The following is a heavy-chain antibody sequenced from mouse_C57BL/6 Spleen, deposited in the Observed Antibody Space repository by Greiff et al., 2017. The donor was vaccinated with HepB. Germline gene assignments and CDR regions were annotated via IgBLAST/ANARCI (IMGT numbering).Heavy chain of an antibody. CDR3: AKIYYDYDDYAMDY. Sequence: QVQLQQSGPGLVQPSQSLSITCTVSGFSLTSYGVHWVRQSPGKGLEWLGVIWRGGSTDYNAAFMSRLSITKDNSKSQVFFKMNSLQADDTAIYYCAKIYYDYDDYAMDYGGQGTSVTVSS. V-gene: IGHV2-5*01. D-gene: IGHD2-4*01. CDR1: GFSLTSYG. CDR2: IWRGGST. J-gene: IGHJ4*01.